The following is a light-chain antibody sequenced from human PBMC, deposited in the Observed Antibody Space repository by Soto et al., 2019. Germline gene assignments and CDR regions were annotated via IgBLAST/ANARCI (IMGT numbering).Light chain of an antibody. CDR1: SSDVGGYNY. J-gene: IGLJ1*01. CDR2: EVS. CDR3: SSYTSSSTLL. V-gene: IGLV2-14*01. Sequence: QSVLTQPASVSLSPGQSITISCTGTSSDVGGYNYVSLYQQHPGKAPKLMIYEVSNRPSGVSNRFSGSKSGNTASLTISGLQAEDEADYYCSSYTSSSTLLFGTGTKVTVL.